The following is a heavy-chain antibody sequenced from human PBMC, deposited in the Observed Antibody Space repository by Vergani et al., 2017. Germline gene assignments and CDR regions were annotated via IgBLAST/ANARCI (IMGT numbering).Heavy chain of an antibody. CDR1: GFPFSDYG. CDR2: TWYDGNNK. Sequence: QVQLVESGGGEVQPRRSLRISCSAAGFPFSDYGVHWVRQAPGKGLEWVAVTWYDGNNKQYADSVKGRFTISRDNSKSTMYLQMNSVRDEDTGVYYCARDLQLLYNRFDPWGQGTLVTVSS. D-gene: IGHD1-14*01. V-gene: IGHV3-33*08. CDR3: ARDLQLLYNRFDP. J-gene: IGHJ5*02.